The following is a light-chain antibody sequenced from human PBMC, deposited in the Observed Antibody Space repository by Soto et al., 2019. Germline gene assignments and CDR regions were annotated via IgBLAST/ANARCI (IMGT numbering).Light chain of an antibody. CDR2: AAS. V-gene: IGKV3-15*01. CDR3: QQYNIWPLWT. J-gene: IGKJ1*01. Sequence: GLTQSPATLFVTPGARATLSCRASESVTSSLAWYQQKPGQPPRLLIYAASTRATDVPARFSGGGSETEFTLTISSLQSEDFAVYFGQQYNIWPLWTVGQGTNVHIK. CDR1: ESVTSS.